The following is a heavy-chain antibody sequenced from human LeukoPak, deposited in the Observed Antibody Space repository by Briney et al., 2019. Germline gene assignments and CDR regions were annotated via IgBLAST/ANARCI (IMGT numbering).Heavy chain of an antibody. D-gene: IGHD5-12*01. CDR3: ATERGGDSGYEVWFDC. V-gene: IGHV4-4*07. CDR1: GSSVSSSY. J-gene: IGHJ4*02. Sequence: PSETLSLTCTVSGSSVSSSYWSWIRQPAGKGLERIGRIYTGGSTNYNPSLKSRVTMSLDTSKNLFSLKLSSVTAADTAVYYCATERGGDSGYEVWFDCWGQGTLVTVSS. CDR2: IYTGGST.